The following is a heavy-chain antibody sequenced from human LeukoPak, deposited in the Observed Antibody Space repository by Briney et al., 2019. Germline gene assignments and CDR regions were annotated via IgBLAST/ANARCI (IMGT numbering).Heavy chain of an antibody. J-gene: IGHJ3*02. V-gene: IGHV3-11*01. CDR1: GVTFSNYY. CDR3: ARDPNGDYIGTFDM. D-gene: IGHD4-17*01. CDR2: ISNSADTI. Sequence: GGSLRLSCSISGVTFSNYYMSWIRQTPDMGLEWIAYISNSADTIYYEDSVEGRFPISRDNAKNSLFLQMHSLRVEDTAMYFCARDPNGDYIGTFDMWGRGTMVSVSS.